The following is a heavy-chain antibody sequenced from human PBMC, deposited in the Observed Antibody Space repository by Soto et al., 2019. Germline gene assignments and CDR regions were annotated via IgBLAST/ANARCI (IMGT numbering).Heavy chain of an antibody. CDR3: ARHGSSSSMWFDP. CDR2: IYPGDSDT. J-gene: IGHJ5*02. D-gene: IGHD6-13*01. Sequence: GESLKISCKGSGYSFTIYWIGWVRQMPGKGLERMGIIYPGDSDTRYSPSFQGQVTISADKSISTAYLQWSSLKASDTAMYYCARHGSSSSMWFDPWGQGTLVTVSS. CDR1: GYSFTIYW. V-gene: IGHV5-51*01.